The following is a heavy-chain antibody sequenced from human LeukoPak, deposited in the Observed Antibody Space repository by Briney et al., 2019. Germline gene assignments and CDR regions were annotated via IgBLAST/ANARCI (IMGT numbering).Heavy chain of an antibody. CDR2: IYPGDSDT. Sequence: GESLKISCKGSGYSFTNXWIGWVRQMPGXXLXXMGIIYPGDSDTRYSPSFQGQVTISADKSITTAYLQWSSLKASDTAMYFCARHGDYSRVLDYWGQGTLVTVSS. J-gene: IGHJ4*02. V-gene: IGHV5-51*01. D-gene: IGHD4-11*01. CDR1: GYSFTNXW. CDR3: ARHGDYSRVLDY.